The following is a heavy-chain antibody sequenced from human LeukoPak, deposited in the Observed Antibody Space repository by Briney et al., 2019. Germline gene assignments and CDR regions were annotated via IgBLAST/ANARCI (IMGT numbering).Heavy chain of an antibody. CDR1: GFTFSSYW. V-gene: IGHV3-74*01. D-gene: IGHD2-2*02. CDR3: ARGLACSSTSCYRGFDY. J-gene: IGHJ4*02. CDR2: INSDGSST. Sequence: PGGSLRLXCAASGFTFSSYWMHWVRQAPGKGLVWVSRINSDGSSTSYADSVKGRFTISRDNAKDTLYLQMNSLRAEDTAVYYCARGLACSSTSCYRGFDYWGQGTLVTVSS.